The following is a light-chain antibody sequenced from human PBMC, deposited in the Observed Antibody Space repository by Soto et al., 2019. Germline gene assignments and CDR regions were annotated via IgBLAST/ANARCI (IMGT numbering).Light chain of an antibody. V-gene: IGKV1-5*01. J-gene: IGKJ1*01. CDR1: QSISSW. CDR2: DAS. Sequence: DIQMTQSPSTLSASVGDRVTITCRASQSISSWLAWYQQKPGKAPKLLIYDASSLESGVPSRFSGSGSGTEFTLTISSLQPDDFATYYCQQYNSYSPGMFGQGTKVDIK. CDR3: QQYNSYSPGM.